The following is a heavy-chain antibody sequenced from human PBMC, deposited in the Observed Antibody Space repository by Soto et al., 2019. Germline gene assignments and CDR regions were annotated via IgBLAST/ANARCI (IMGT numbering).Heavy chain of an antibody. J-gene: IGHJ4*02. CDR3: ARDLDPSGSYYADY. CDR1: GYNFMPYG. D-gene: IGHD3-10*01. V-gene: IGHV1-18*04. CDR2: ISPWKGNT. Sequence: ASVKVSCKASGYNFMPYGVNWVRQAPGQGLEWMGWISPWKGNTNYAQSFQGRVTMTTDTSTSTAYMELRSLTSDDTAVYYCARDLDPSGSYYADYWGPGTLVTVSS.